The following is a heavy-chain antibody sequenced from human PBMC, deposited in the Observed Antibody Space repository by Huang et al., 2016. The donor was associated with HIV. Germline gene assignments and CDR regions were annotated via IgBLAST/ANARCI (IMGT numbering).Heavy chain of an antibody. D-gene: IGHD3-10*01. CDR2: ISSYNGNT. V-gene: IGHV1-18*01. Sequence: QVQLVQSGAEVKKPGASVKVSCKASGYGFTISAINWVRQAPGQGLEWMGWISSYNGNTKYAQSLQDRVTMTTDTSTNTAYMEVRSLRSDDTAVYYCARQGFGRSDAFDIWGQGTIITVSS. J-gene: IGHJ3*02. CDR1: GYGFTISA. CDR3: ARQGFGRSDAFDI.